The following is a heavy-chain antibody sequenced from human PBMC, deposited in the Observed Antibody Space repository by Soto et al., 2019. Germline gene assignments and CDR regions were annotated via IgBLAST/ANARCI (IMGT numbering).Heavy chain of an antibody. Sequence: EVELLESGGGLVQPGGSLSLSCAASGFIFSSYAMTWVRLAPGKGLEWVSGISGRGGSSFYGDSVKGRFTISRDNSENRVYLQANSLKAEDTAVYFCVSGAGSGGFYDYWGHGTLVTVSS. J-gene: IGHJ4*01. CDR3: VSGAGSGGFYDY. V-gene: IGHV3-23*01. D-gene: IGHD3-10*01. CDR1: GFIFSSYA. CDR2: ISGRGGSS.